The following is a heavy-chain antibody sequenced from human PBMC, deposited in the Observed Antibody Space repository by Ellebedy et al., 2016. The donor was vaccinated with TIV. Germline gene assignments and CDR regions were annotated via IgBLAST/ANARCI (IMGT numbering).Heavy chain of an antibody. D-gene: IGHD6-13*01. CDR3: ARGLAAAGNWFDP. V-gene: IGHV1-3*01. Sequence: ASVKVSCKASGYTFTSYAMHWVRQAPGQRLEWMGWINAGNGNTKYSQKFQGRVTITRDTSASTAYMELSSLRSEDTAVYYCARGLAAAGNWFDPWGQGTLVTVSS. CDR1: GYTFTSYA. J-gene: IGHJ5*02. CDR2: INAGNGNT.